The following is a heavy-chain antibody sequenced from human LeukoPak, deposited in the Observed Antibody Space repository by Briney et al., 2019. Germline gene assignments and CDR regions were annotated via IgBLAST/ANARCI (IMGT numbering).Heavy chain of an antibody. CDR3: ARERTPIALKIMIIFDS. J-gene: IGHJ5*01. Sequence: GASVKVSCKASGYTFTDYYIHWVRQAPGQGLEWMASINPHGGVTNSAQEFQGRVTVTRDASISTAYLELSGLRSDDTAVYYCARERTPIALKIMIIFDSWGQGTLITVSP. CDR2: INPHGGVT. CDR1: GYTFTDYY. D-gene: IGHD3-16*01. V-gene: IGHV1-2*02.